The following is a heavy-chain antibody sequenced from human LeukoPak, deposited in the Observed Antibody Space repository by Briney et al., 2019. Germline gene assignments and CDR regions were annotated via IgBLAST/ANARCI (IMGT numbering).Heavy chain of an antibody. Sequence: SETLSLTCTVSGYSISSDYYWSWIRQPPGKGLEWIGYIYYRVTSDYNPSLKSRVTMSVDMSTRQISLKLSSVTAADTAVYYCARNSGWYGVSWGQGTLVAVSS. J-gene: IGHJ4*02. CDR1: GYSISSDYY. CDR2: IYYRVTS. V-gene: IGHV4-61*01. CDR3: ARNSGWYGVS. D-gene: IGHD6-19*01.